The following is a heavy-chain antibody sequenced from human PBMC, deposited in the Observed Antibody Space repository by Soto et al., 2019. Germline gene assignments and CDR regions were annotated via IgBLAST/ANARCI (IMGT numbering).Heavy chain of an antibody. CDR3: AKDGLFFYIYGSNPTWFYS. Sequence: SXRLSCAASGFAFSSYGMHWVRQAPGKGLEWVAVISYDGSNKYYADSVKGRFTISRDNSKNTLYLQMNSLRAEDTAVYYCAKDGLFFYIYGSNPTWFYS. CDR1: GFAFSSYG. CDR2: ISYDGSNK. V-gene: IGHV3-30*18. J-gene: IGHJ5*01. D-gene: IGHD6-13*01.